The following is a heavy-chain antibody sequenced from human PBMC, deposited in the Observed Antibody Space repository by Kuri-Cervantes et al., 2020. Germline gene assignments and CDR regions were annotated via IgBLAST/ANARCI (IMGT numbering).Heavy chain of an antibody. J-gene: IGHJ4*02. CDR2: IYYSGST. D-gene: IGHD2-15*01. V-gene: IGHV4-39*07. CDR1: DGSISSSIYY. Sequence: ESLKISCTVSDGSISSSIYYWGWTRQPPGKGLEWIGNIYYSGSTYYNPSLKSPVTISVATSKNQFSLKMSSVNDEDTAVYYCERGYYSGGSCYPVGINDYWGQGTLVTVSS. CDR3: ERGYYSGGSCYPVGINDY.